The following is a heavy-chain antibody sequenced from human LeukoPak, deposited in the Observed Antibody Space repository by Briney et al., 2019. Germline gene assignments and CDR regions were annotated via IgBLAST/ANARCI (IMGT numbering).Heavy chain of an antibody. V-gene: IGHV3-23*01. CDR2: ISGSGGST. CDR3: VRGSNSGYDYSYDSFDY. J-gene: IGHJ4*02. Sequence: PGGSLRLSCAASGFTFSSYAMSWVRQAPGKGLEWVSAISGSGGSTYYADSVKGRFTISRDNSKNTLYLQMNSLRVEDTAVYYCVRGSNSGYDYSYDSFDYWGQGTLVTVSS. CDR1: GFTFSSYA. D-gene: IGHD5-12*01.